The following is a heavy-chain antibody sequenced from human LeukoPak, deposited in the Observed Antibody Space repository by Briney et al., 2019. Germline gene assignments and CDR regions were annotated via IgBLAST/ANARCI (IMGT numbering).Heavy chain of an antibody. Sequence: GGSLRLSCAASGFTFSSYAMHWVRQAPGKGLEWVAVISYDGSNKYYADSVKGRFTISRDNSKNTLYLQMNSLRAEDTAVYYCARESSGSSSWYYFDYWGQGTWSPSPQ. D-gene: IGHD6-13*01. J-gene: IGHJ4*02. CDR3: ARESSGSSSWYYFDY. V-gene: IGHV3-30*04. CDR1: GFTFSSYA. CDR2: ISYDGSNK.